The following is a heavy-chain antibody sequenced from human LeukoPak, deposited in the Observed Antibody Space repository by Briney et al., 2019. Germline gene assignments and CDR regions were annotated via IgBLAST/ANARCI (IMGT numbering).Heavy chain of an antibody. J-gene: IGHJ4*02. V-gene: IGHV3-30*03. CDR2: ISYDGRNI. CDR1: GFTFNNYG. Sequence: GKSLRLSCAASGFTFNNYGMHWVRQAPGKGLEWVAVISYDGRNIHYPDSVKGRFTISRDISTDTLWLQMDSLRTEDTAVYYCARGYCSSISCYVDYWGQGTLVTVSS. CDR3: ARGYCSSISCYVDY. D-gene: IGHD2-2*01.